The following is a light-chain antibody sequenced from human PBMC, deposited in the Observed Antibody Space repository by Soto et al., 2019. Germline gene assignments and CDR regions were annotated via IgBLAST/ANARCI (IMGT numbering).Light chain of an antibody. CDR1: QSVSSY. Sequence: LSCRASQSVSSYLAWYQQTPGXAPRLLIYDASNRATGIPARFSGSGSGTDFTLTINSLEPEDFAVYYCQQRTTFGQGTKVDI. J-gene: IGKJ1*01. V-gene: IGKV3-11*01. CDR2: DAS. CDR3: QQRTT.